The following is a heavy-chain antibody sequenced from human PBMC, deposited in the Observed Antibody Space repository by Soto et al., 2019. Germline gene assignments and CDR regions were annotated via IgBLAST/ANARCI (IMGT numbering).Heavy chain of an antibody. J-gene: IGHJ4*02. V-gene: IGHV3-9*01. Sequence: EVRLVESGGGLVQPGRSLRLSCVVSGLNFDDYAMHWVRQLPGKGLEWVAGLSWSGGTIDYADSVKGRFTISRDNAKNYLYLEMNIMRPEDKDVYYCTKEVRHHFSYYFDNWGQGTLVTVSS. CDR2: LSWSGGTI. D-gene: IGHD3-3*02. CDR1: GLNFDDYA. CDR3: TKEVRHHFSYYFDN.